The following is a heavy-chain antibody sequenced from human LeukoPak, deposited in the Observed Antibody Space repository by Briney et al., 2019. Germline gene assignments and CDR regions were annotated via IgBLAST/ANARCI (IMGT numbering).Heavy chain of an antibody. D-gene: IGHD5-24*01. V-gene: IGHV4-59*08. CDR2: IYYSGST. CDR3: ARYRRDGYNENVDY. J-gene: IGHJ4*02. Sequence: SETLSLTCTVSGGSISSNYWSWIRPPPGKGLEWIGYIYYSGSTNYNPSLKSRVTISVDTSKNQFSLKLSPVTAADTAVYYCARYRRDGYNENVDYWGQGTLVTVSS. CDR1: GGSISSNY.